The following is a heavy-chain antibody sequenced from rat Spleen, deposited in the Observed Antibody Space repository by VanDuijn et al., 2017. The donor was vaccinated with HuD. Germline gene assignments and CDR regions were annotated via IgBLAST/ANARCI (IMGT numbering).Heavy chain of an antibody. J-gene: IGHJ2*01. Sequence: EVQLVESGGVLVQPGRSLKLSCAASGFTFSDYNMAWVRQAPKKGLEWVSSICADGVNTYYPDSVKGRFTISRANSENTVYLQMNSLRSEDTATYYCAVAGYGYWGQGVMVTVSS. CDR1: GFTFSDYN. CDR2: ICADGVNT. D-gene: IGHD4-3*01. V-gene: IGHV5-25*01. CDR3: AVAGYGY.